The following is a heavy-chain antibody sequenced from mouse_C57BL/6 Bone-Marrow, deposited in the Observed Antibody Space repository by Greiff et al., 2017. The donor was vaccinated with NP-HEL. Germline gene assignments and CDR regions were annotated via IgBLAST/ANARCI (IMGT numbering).Heavy chain of an antibody. CDR3: ARSVVVKGPFDV. V-gene: IGHV1-55*01. Sequence: QVQLQQSGAELVKPGASVKMSCKASGYTFTSYWITWVKQRPGQGLEWIGDIYPGSGSTNYNQKFKGKATLTVDKSSSTAYMQLSSLTSEDSAVYYCARSVVVKGPFDVWGTGTTVTVSS. CDR1: GYTFTSYW. J-gene: IGHJ1*03. D-gene: IGHD1-1*01. CDR2: IYPGSGST.